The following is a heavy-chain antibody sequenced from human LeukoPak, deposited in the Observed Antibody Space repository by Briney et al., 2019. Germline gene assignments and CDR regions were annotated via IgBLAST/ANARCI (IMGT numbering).Heavy chain of an antibody. Sequence: GGSLRLSCAASGFTFCSYWMTWVRQAPGKGLEWVANIKLDVSETYYVDSVRGRFTISRDNTKNSLYLQMDSLRAEDTAVYYCARRAAAGWGGDAFDIWGQGTMVTVSS. D-gene: IGHD6-13*01. CDR2: IKLDVSET. CDR1: GFTFCSYW. CDR3: ARRAAAGWGGDAFDI. J-gene: IGHJ3*02. V-gene: IGHV3-7*01.